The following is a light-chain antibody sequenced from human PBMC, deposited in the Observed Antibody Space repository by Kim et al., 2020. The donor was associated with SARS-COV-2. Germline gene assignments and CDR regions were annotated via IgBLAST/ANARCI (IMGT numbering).Light chain of an antibody. CDR1: TGAVTSVHW. V-gene: IGLV7-46*01. CDR2: DTT. Sequence: PGGTVTLTCGSSTGAVTSVHWPYWFQQRPGLAPRTLIYDTTKDHSWTPARFSGSLLGGKAALTLSGAQPEDEADYYCSLSYSGAWVFGGGTQLTVL. CDR3: SLSYSGAWV. J-gene: IGLJ2*01.